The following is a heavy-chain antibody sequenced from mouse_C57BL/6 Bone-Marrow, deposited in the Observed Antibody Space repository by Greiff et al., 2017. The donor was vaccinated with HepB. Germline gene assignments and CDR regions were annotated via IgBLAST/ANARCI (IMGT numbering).Heavy chain of an antibody. CDR2: IYPGDGDT. CDR1: GYAFSSSW. V-gene: IGHV1-82*01. J-gene: IGHJ4*01. Sequence: QVQLQQSGPELVKPGASVKISCKASGYAFSSSWMNWVKQRPGKGLEWIGRIYPGDGDTNYNGKFKGKATLTADKSSSTAYMQLSSLTSEDSAVYFCALSTMVSYYAMDYWGQGTSVTVSS. D-gene: IGHD2-2*01. CDR3: ALSTMVSYYAMDY.